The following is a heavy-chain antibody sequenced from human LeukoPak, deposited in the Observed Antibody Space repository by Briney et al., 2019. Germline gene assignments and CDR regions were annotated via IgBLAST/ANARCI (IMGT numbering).Heavy chain of an antibody. D-gene: IGHD3-16*02. Sequence: ASLKVSCKASGYTFTIYGISWVRQAPGQGLEWMGWISAYNGNTNYAQKLQGRVTMTTDPTTSTAYMELRSLRYDATGVYYCAIDYDYVWGNYRYDAFDIWGQGTMVTVSS. V-gene: IGHV1-18*01. J-gene: IGHJ3*02. CDR2: ISAYNGNT. CDR3: AIDYDYVWGNYRYDAFDI. CDR1: GYTFTIYG.